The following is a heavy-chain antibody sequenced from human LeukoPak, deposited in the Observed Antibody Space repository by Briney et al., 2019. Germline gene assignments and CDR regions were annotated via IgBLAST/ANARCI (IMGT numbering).Heavy chain of an antibody. Sequence: ASVKVSCKAFGYTFTSNYMHWVRQAPGQGPEWMGVISPSGGSTTYAQKFQGRVTLTRDMSTSTDYLELSSLRSDDTAVYYCARIITFGGVIVIPGAFDIWGQGTMVTVSS. D-gene: IGHD3-16*02. J-gene: IGHJ3*02. CDR3: ARIITFGGVIVIPGAFDI. CDR2: ISPSGGST. V-gene: IGHV1-46*01. CDR1: GYTFTSNY.